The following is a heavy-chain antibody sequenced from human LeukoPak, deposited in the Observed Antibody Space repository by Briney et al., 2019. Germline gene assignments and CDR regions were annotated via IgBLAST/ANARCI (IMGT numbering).Heavy chain of an antibody. CDR2: IYTSGST. J-gene: IGHJ3*02. V-gene: IGHV4-4*07. D-gene: IGHD5-18*01. CDR1: AGSISSYY. CDR3: ASCDTADAFDI. Sequence: SETLSLTCTVSAGSISSYYWSWIRQPAGNGLEWIGRIYTSGSTNYNPSLKSRVTMSVDTSKNQFSLKLSSVTAADTAVYYCASCDTADAFDIWGQGTMVTVSS.